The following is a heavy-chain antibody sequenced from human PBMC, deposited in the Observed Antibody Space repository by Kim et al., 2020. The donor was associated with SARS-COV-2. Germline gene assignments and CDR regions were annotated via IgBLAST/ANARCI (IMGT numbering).Heavy chain of an antibody. CDR3: ARGFFKRRDLGERKYDILTGLRWFDP. V-gene: IGHV4-34*01. CDR1: GGSFSGYY. Sequence: SETLSLTCAVYGGSFSGYYWSWIRQPPGKGLEWIGEINHSGSTNYNPSLKSRVTISVDTSKNQFSLKLSSVTAADTAVYYCARGFFKRRDLGERKYDILTGLRWFDPWGQGTLVTVSS. D-gene: IGHD3-9*01. CDR2: INHSGST. J-gene: IGHJ5*02.